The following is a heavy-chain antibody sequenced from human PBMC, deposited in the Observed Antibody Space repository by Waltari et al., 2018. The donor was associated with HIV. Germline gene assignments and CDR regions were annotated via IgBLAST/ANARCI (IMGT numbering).Heavy chain of an antibody. CDR2: IYRTGST. CDR1: GFSISSGYF. CDR3: ARERGQNYDSSGYLDY. D-gene: IGHD3-22*01. J-gene: IGHJ4*02. Sequence: QVQLQESGPGLVKPSETLSLTCAVSGFSISSGYFWGWIRQTPEKGLEWIGSIYRTGSTYYNPSLKSRVTISVDTSKNHFSLKLSSVTAADTAVYYCARERGQNYDSSGYLDYWGQGILVTVSS. V-gene: IGHV4-38-2*02.